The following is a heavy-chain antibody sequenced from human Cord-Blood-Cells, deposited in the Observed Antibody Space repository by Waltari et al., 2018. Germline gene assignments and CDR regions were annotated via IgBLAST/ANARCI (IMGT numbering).Heavy chain of an antibody. CDR1: GFTLSSYS. D-gene: IGHD5-18*01. CDR2: ISYDGSNK. CDR3: ARVWWIQLFSPYYFDY. J-gene: IGHJ4*02. Sequence: QVQLVESGGGVVQPGRSLRLPCAASGFTLSSYSMHLVRQVPGKGWGWVAVISYDGSNKYDADSVKGRFTISRDNSKNTLYLQMNSLGAEDTAVYYCARVWWIQLFSPYYFDYWGQGTLVTVSS. V-gene: IGHV3-30-3*01.